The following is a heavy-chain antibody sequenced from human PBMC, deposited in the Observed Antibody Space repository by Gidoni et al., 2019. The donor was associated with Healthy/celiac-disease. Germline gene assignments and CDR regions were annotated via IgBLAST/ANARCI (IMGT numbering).Heavy chain of an antibody. CDR3: ARRISWYREGNWFEP. D-gene: IGHD6-13*01. CDR1: GGSFSGYY. V-gene: IGHV4-34*01. Sequence: QVQLQQWGAGLLKPSETLSLTCAVYGGSFSGYYWSWIRQPPGKGREWIGEITHSGSTNYNPYRKSRVTISVDTSKNQFSRKLSSVTDEDTAGYYCARRISWYREGNWFEPWGQGTLVTVAA. CDR2: ITHSGST. J-gene: IGHJ5*02.